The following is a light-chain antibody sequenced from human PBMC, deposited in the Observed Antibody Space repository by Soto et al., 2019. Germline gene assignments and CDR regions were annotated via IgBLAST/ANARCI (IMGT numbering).Light chain of an antibody. V-gene: IGLV2-14*01. CDR3: TSYRSSSTLWV. CDR1: SSDVGGYNY. J-gene: IGLJ3*02. Sequence: QSALTQPASVSESPGQSITISCTGTSSDVGGYNYVSWYQQHPGKAPKLMIYDVSNRPSGVSNRFSGSKSGNTASLTISGLQAEDEADYYCTSYRSSSTLWVFGGGTKLTVL. CDR2: DVS.